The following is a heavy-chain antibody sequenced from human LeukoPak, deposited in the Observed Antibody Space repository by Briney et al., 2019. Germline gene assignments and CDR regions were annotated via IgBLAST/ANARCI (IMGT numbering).Heavy chain of an antibody. CDR3: AKDRAYHYGSSGYYPEAFDI. CDR2: ISGSGGST. J-gene: IGHJ3*02. Sequence: GGSLRLSCAASGFTFSSYAMSWVRQAPGKGLEWVSAISGSGGSTYYADSVKGRFTISRDNSKNTLYLQMNSLRAEDTAVYYCAKDRAYHYGSSGYYPEAFDIWGQGTMVTVSS. D-gene: IGHD3-22*01. CDR1: GFTFSSYA. V-gene: IGHV3-23*01.